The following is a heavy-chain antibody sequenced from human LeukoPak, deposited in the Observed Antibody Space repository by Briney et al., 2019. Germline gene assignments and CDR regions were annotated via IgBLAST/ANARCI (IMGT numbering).Heavy chain of an antibody. Sequence: GGSLRLSCAASGFTFSSYSMNWVRQAPGKGLEWVSYISSSSSTIYYADSVKGRFTISRDNAKNSLYLQMNSLRAEDTAVYYCARDEGKRVDTAMVYYYYMGVWGKGTTVTVSS. CDR2: ISSSSSTI. V-gene: IGHV3-48*01. D-gene: IGHD5-18*01. J-gene: IGHJ6*03. CDR1: GFTFSSYS. CDR3: ARDEGKRVDTAMVYYYYMGV.